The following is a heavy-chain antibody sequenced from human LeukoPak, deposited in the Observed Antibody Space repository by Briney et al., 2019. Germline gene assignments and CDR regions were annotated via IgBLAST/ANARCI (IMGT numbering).Heavy chain of an antibody. J-gene: IGHJ4*02. D-gene: IGHD1-1*01. CDR3: ARHQLNFDY. Sequence: SETLSLTCTISGVSISSYSWSWIRQPPGKGLEWIGYILHSGTTNYNPSLKSRVTISLDTSKNQFSLKLNSVTAADTAVYYCARHQLNFDYWGQGILVTVSS. CDR1: GVSISSYS. CDR2: ILHSGTT. V-gene: IGHV4-59*01.